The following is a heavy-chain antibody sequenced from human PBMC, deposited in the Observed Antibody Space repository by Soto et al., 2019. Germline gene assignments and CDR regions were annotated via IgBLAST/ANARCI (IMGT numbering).Heavy chain of an antibody. CDR3: ASTGSYY. J-gene: IGHJ4*02. CDR1: GFIFNNYG. CDR2: ISYDGSNK. Sequence: GGSLRLSCAASGFIFNNYGMHWVRQAPGKGLEWVAVISYDGSNKYYADSVKGRFTISRDNSKNTLYLQMNILRPEDTALYYCASTGSYYWGQGTLVTVS. V-gene: IGHV3-30*03. D-gene: IGHD4-17*01.